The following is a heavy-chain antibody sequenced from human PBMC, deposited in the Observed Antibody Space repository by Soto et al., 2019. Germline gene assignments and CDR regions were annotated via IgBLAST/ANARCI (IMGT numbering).Heavy chain of an antibody. CDR2: IYYSGST. V-gene: IGHV4-31*03. Sequence: SETLSLTCTVSGGSISSGGYYWSWIRQHPGKGLEWIGYIYYSGSTYYNPSLKSRVTISVDTSKNQFSLKLSSVTAADTAVYYCARDREHSSSWSDQYYYYYYMDVWGKGTTVTVSS. CDR1: GGSISSGGYY. J-gene: IGHJ6*03. D-gene: IGHD6-13*01. CDR3: ARDREHSSSWSDQYYYYYYMDV.